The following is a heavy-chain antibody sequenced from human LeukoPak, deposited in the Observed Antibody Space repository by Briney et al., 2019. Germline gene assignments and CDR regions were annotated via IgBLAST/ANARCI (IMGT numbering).Heavy chain of an antibody. CDR1: GFTFSSYS. CDR3: ARQTVWFGHHGMDV. D-gene: IGHD3-10*01. V-gene: IGHV3-48*01. CDR2: ISSSSSTI. J-gene: IGHJ6*02. Sequence: GESLRLSCAASGFTFSSYSMNWVRQAPGKGLEWVSYISSSSSTIYYADSVKGRFTISRDNAKNSLYLQMNSLRAEDTAVYYCARQTVWFGHHGMDVWGQGTTVTVSS.